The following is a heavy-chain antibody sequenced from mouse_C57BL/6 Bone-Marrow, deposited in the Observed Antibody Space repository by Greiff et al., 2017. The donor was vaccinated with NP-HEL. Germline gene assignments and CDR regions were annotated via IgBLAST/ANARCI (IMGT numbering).Heavy chain of an antibody. CDR1: GYTFTSYW. D-gene: IGHD1-1*01. CDR2: IDPSDSYT. J-gene: IGHJ2*01. V-gene: IGHV1-59*01. Sequence: QVQLQQSGAELVRPGTSVKLSCKASGYTFTSYWMHWVKQRPGQGLEWIGVIDPSDSYTNYNQKFKGKATLTVDTSSSTAYMQLSSLTSEDSAVYYCARSFYYGSSPQDYWGQGTTLTVSS. CDR3: ARSFYYGSSPQDY.